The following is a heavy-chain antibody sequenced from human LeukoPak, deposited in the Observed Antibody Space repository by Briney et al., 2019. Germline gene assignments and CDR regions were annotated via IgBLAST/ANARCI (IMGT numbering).Heavy chain of an antibody. CDR2: SDWDDDK. CDR3: ARILVDTTMTYFYYYMDV. J-gene: IGHJ6*03. V-gene: IGHV2-70*11. CDR1: GVSLRSGGMC. D-gene: IGHD5-18*01. Sequence: SGPALVKPSQTLTLTCTFSGVSLRSGGMCVSWVRQPPGKALEWLARSDWDDDKYYSTSLKTRLTISKDTSKNQVVLTMTNMDPVDTATYYCARILVDTTMTYFYYYMDVWGKGTTVTVSS.